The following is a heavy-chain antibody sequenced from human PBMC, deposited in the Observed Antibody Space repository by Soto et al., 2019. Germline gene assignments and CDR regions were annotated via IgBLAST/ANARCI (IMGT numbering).Heavy chain of an antibody. CDR2: IYYSGST. CDR1: GGSISSGGYY. J-gene: IGHJ4*02. CDR3: ARGGIAAAAPPDY. D-gene: IGHD6-13*01. Sequence: QVQLQESGPGLVKPSQTLSLTYTVSGGSISSGGYYWSWIRQHPGKGLEWIGYIYYSGSTYYNPSLKSRVTISVDTSKNQFSLKLSSVTAADTAVYYCARGGIAAAAPPDYWGQGTLVTVYS. V-gene: IGHV4-31*03.